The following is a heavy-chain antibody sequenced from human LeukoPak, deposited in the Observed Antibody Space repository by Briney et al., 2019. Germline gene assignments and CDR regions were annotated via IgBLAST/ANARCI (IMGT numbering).Heavy chain of an antibody. J-gene: IGHJ4*02. V-gene: IGHV4-59*11. CDR1: GGSISSHY. D-gene: IGHD3-22*01. Sequence: SETLSLTCTVSGGSISSHYWSWIRQPPAKGLEWIGYIYYSGSTNYNPSLKSRVTISVDTSKNQFSLKLSSVTAADTAVYYCAKVTMMRFDYWGQGTLVTVSS. CDR3: AKVTMMRFDY. CDR2: IYYSGST.